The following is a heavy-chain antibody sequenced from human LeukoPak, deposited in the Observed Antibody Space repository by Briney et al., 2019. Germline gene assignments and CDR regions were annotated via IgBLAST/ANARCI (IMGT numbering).Heavy chain of an antibody. CDR3: ARGGRWLQLRALDY. V-gene: IGHV3-7*01. D-gene: IGHD5-24*01. J-gene: IGHJ4*02. Sequence: PGGSLRLSCAASGFTFSSYWMSWVRQAPGKGLEWVANIKQDGSEKYYVDSVKGRFTTSRDNAKNSLYLQMNSLRAEDTAVYYCARGGRWLQLRALDYWGQGTLVTVSS. CDR2: IKQDGSEK. CDR1: GFTFSSYW.